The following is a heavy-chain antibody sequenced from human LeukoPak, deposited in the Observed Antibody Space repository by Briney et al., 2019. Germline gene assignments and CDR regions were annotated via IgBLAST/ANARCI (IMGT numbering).Heavy chain of an antibody. J-gene: IGHJ3*02. D-gene: IGHD2-2*01. CDR3: AIDDSTDAFDI. V-gene: IGHV3-21*01. CDR1: GFTVSSYY. CDR2: ISSSSSYI. Sequence: GGSLRLSCVASGFTVSSYYVSWVRQAPGKGLEWVSSISSSSSYIYYADSVKGRFTISRDNAKNSLYLQMNSLRAEDTAVYYCAIDDSTDAFDIWGQGTMVTVSS.